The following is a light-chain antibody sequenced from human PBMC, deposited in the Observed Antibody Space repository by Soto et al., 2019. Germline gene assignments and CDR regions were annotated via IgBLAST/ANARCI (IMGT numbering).Light chain of an antibody. CDR3: KQRSNWPPWT. V-gene: IGKV3-11*02. J-gene: IGKJ1*01. CDR2: DSS. CDR1: RSDSRS. Sequence: IALKQSPATMSLSXGERATLRSRPRRSDSRSVAWYQQRPGTASKLLXXDSSNRATGIQARLSGSGSGRDFTLTIRSLEPEEFAVYYCKQRSNWPPWTFGQGTKVDIK.